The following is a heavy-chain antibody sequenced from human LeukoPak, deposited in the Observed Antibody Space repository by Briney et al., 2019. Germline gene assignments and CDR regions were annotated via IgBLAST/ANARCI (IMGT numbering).Heavy chain of an antibody. Sequence: GASVKVSCKASGYTFTNYGVSWVRQAPGQSLEWLGWISAYNGNTYYAENFQARVTMTTDTSTSTAYMELRSLKSDDTAVYYCARDVFCSGNSCLRDAFDIWGQGTKVTVSS. J-gene: IGHJ3*02. D-gene: IGHD2-15*01. CDR3: ARDVFCSGNSCLRDAFDI. CDR2: ISAYNGNT. CDR1: GYTFTNYG. V-gene: IGHV1-18*01.